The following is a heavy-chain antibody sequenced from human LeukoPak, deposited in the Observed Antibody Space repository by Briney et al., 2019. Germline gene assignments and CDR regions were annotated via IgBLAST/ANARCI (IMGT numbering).Heavy chain of an antibody. V-gene: IGHV4-59*01. Sequence: ETLSLTCTVSGGSISTYYWSWIRQPPGKGLEWIGYIYYSGSTNYNPSLKSRVTISVDTSKNQFSLNLNSVTAADTAEYYCARAPSSAYYPYYYMDVWGKGTTVTVSS. D-gene: IGHD6-19*01. CDR2: IYYSGST. CDR3: ARAPSSAYYPYYYMDV. CDR1: GGSISTYY. J-gene: IGHJ6*03.